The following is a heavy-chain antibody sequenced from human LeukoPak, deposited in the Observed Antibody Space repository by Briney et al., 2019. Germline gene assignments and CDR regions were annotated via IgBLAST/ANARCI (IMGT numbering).Heavy chain of an antibody. CDR3: ARGGRNRHFDS. J-gene: IGHJ4*02. D-gene: IGHD2/OR15-2a*01. V-gene: IGHV4-4*07. CDR2: IHTTGST. CDR1: VGFTTYDY. Sequence: SETLSLTCSVSVGFTTYDYWNWIRQPAGKAPEWIGRIHTTGSTNYNPSLKSRLTMTLDKSKKQFSLKVTSMTAADTALYYCARGGRNRHFDSWGQGILVTVSS.